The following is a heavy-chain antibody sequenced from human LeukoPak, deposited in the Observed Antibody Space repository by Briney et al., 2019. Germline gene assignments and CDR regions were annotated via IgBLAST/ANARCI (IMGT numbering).Heavy chain of an antibody. CDR2: MNPSGGTT. Sequence: ASMKVSCKASGYTFTAYYMHWVRQAPGQGLEWMGIMNPSGGTTSYAQKFQGRVTMTSDTSTSTVYVELTSLRSEDTAVYYCARGNPVDSWGQGTLVIVSS. J-gene: IGHJ4*02. CDR3: ARGNPVDS. V-gene: IGHV1-46*01. CDR1: GYTFTAYY.